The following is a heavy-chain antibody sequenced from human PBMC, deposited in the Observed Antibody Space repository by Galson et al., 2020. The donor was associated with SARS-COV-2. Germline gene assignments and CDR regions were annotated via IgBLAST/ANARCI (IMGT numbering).Heavy chain of an antibody. CDR3: VLASSSSRHYYYYYIDV. Sequence: SETLSLTCAVDGGSFSDYYWSWVRQPPGQGLEWIGELNHSGSTNYNPSLKRRLTISLDTSKNQLSLKLTSVTAADTAIYYCVLASSSSRHYYYYYIDVWGKGTTVTVSS. CDR1: GGSFSDYY. V-gene: IGHV4-34*01. D-gene: IGHD2-2*01. J-gene: IGHJ6*03. CDR2: LNHSGST.